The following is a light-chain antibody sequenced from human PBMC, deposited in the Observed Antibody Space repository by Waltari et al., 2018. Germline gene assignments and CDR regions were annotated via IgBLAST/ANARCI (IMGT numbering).Light chain of an antibody. CDR2: DVT. CDR1: TNDLGSYNS. V-gene: IGLV2-11*01. J-gene: IGLJ3*02. CDR3: CSYAGSYTWV. Sequence: SALTQPRSVSGSPGQSVTISCTGTTNDLGSYNSVFWYQQHPGKAPKLIILDVTKRPSGVPDRLSGSKSGNTSSLTISGLRAEDEAEYYCCSYAGSYTWVFGGGTKLTVV.